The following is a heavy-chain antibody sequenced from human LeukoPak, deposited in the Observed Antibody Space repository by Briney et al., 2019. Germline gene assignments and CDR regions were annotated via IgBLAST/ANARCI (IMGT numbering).Heavy chain of an antibody. CDR2: IYYSGST. D-gene: IGHD1-26*01. Sequence: PSETLSLTCTVSGGSISNSGYYWGWIRQPPGKGLEWIGYIYYSGSTYYNPSLKSRVTISVDTSKNQFSLKLSSVTAADTAVYYCAGGAGGNNWFDPWGQGTLVTVSS. CDR3: AGGAGGNNWFDP. CDR1: GGSISNSGYY. V-gene: IGHV4-31*03. J-gene: IGHJ5*02.